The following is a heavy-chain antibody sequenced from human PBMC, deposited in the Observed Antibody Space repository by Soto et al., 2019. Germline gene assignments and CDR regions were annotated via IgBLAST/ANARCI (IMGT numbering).Heavy chain of an antibody. V-gene: IGHV3-7*01. CDR1: GFTFSSYW. CDR2: IKQDGSEK. CDR3: ARAQKLWLTGYFDY. Sequence: GGSLRLSCAASGFTFSSYWMIWVRQAPGKGLEWVANIKQDGSEKYYVDSVKGRFTISRDNAKNSLYLQMNSLRAEDTAVYYCARAQKLWLTGYFDYWGQGTLVTVSS. D-gene: IGHD5-18*01. J-gene: IGHJ4*02.